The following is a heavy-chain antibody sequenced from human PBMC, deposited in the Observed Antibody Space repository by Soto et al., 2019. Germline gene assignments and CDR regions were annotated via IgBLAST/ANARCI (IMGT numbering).Heavy chain of an antibody. CDR2: ISTSGGNT. CDR1: GVIFSNYA. V-gene: IGHV3-23*01. J-gene: IGHJ4*02. CDR3: AKDRGGSWYSDCAY. D-gene: IGHD6-13*01. Sequence: EVQLLESGGGLVQPGGSLRLSCAASGVIFSNYAMNWVRQAPGKGLEWVPSISTSGGNTYYADSVKGRFTISRDNSKNTLYVKMNSLRAEDTAVYYCAKDRGGSWYSDCAYWGQGTLVTVSS.